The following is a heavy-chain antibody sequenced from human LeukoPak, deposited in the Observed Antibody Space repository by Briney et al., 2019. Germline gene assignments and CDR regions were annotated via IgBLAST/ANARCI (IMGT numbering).Heavy chain of an antibody. CDR3: AKAKGGSYSPLDS. CDR2: ISGSGGTT. CDR1: GFSVSSQA. D-gene: IGHD3-10*01. Sequence: GGSLRLSCAVSGFSVSSQALSWVRQAPGKGLEWLSGISGSGGTTYYADPVKGRFTISRDNSKNTLYLQLDNLRAEDTAVYYCAKAKGGSYSPLDSWGQGTLVTVSS. V-gene: IGHV3-23*01. J-gene: IGHJ4*02.